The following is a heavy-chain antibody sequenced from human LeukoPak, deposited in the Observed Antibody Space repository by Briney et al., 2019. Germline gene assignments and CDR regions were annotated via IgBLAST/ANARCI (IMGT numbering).Heavy chain of an antibody. CDR1: GGSFSGYY. CDR2: INHSGTP. V-gene: IGHV4-34*01. Sequence: SETLSLTCAVYGGSFSGYYWSWVRQPPGKGMEWVGEINHSGTPNYNPSLKSRVTIPVDTSKNQFSLKLSSVTAADTAVYYCARDFAQYCSGGSCYSDGFDYWGQGTLVTVSS. D-gene: IGHD2-15*01. CDR3: ARDFAQYCSGGSCYSDGFDY. J-gene: IGHJ4*02.